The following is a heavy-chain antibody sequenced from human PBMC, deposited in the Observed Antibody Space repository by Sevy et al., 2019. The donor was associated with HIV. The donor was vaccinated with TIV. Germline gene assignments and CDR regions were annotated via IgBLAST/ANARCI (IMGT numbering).Heavy chain of an antibody. J-gene: IGHJ4*02. CDR2: IYYNGHI. CDR1: GGSITSLY. Sequence: QLPETLSLTCTVSGGSITSLYWNWIRQPPGKGLEWIANIYYNGHINYNPSLKSRVTLSLDTSKNQFSLRLSSVTAADTAMYYCAGEKARGRGYSWGQGTLVTVSS. V-gene: IGHV4-59*08. CDR3: AGEKARGRGYS.